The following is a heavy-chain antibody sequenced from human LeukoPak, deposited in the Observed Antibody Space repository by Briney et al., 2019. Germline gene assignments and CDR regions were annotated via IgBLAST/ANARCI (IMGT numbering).Heavy chain of an antibody. CDR3: ARDLRLSSSSRRWFDS. V-gene: IGHV3-7*01. Sequence: GGSLRLSCVASGFPFNTYWMTWVRQAPGKGLAWVASVKRDGTEKDYVDSVKGRFTISRDNAKNSLYLQMSSLRAEDTAVYYCARDLRLSSSSRRWFDSWGQGTLVTVSS. J-gene: IGHJ5*01. CDR2: VKRDGTEK. D-gene: IGHD6-6*01. CDR1: GFPFNTYW.